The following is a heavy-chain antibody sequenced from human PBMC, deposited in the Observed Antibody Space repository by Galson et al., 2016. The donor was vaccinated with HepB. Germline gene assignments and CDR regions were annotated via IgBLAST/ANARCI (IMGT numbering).Heavy chain of an antibody. CDR3: ARRNWNDAFDI. CDR1: GFTFSDYY. D-gene: IGHD1-1*01. V-gene: IGHV3-11*06. J-gene: IGHJ3*02. CDR2: ISSNYSYT. Sequence: SLRLSCAASGFTFSDYYMRWIRQAPGKGLEWVSYISSNYSYTNYADTEKGRFTISRDNAKNSLYLQMNSLRAEDTAVYYRARRNWNDAFDIWGQGTMVSVSS.